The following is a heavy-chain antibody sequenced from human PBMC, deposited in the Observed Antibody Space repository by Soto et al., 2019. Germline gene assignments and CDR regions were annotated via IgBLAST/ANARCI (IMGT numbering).Heavy chain of an antibody. J-gene: IGHJ6*02. Sequence: GASVKVSCKASGYTFTSYDINWVRQATGQGLERMGWMNPNSGNTGYAQKFQGRVTMTRNTSISTAYMELSSLRSEDTAVYYCAMEYCSGASCYGFSYYYGMDVWGQGTTVTVSS. CDR1: GYTFTSYD. CDR2: MNPNSGNT. CDR3: AMEYCSGASCYGFSYYYGMDV. D-gene: IGHD2-15*01. V-gene: IGHV1-8*01.